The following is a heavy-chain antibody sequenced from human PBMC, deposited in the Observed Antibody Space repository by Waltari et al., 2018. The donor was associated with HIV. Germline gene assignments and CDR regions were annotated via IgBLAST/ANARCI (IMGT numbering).Heavy chain of an antibody. Sequence: QVQLQQWGAGLLKPSDTLSLTCAVYGGSFSGYYWSWIRQPPGKGLEWIGEINHSGSTNYNPSLKSRVTISVDTSKNQFSLKLSSVTAADTAVYYCARGVREGMGAALGYWGQGTLVTVSS. J-gene: IGHJ4*02. D-gene: IGHD2-15*01. CDR3: ARGVREGMGAALGY. V-gene: IGHV4-34*01. CDR2: INHSGST. CDR1: GGSFSGYY.